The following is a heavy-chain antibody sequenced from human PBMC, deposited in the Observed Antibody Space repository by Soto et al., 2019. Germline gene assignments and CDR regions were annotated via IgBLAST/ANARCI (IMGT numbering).Heavy chain of an antibody. CDR2: IYPGDSDT. D-gene: IGHD3-22*01. J-gene: IGHJ4*02. Sequence: GESLKISCKGSGYSFTNYWIGWVRQMPGKGLEWMGIIYPGDSDTRYSPSFQGQVTISADKSISTAYLQWSSLKASDTAMYYCARGHSYYDSSGYQSDYWGQGTLVTVSS. V-gene: IGHV5-51*01. CDR3: ARGHSYYDSSGYQSDY. CDR1: GYSFTNYW.